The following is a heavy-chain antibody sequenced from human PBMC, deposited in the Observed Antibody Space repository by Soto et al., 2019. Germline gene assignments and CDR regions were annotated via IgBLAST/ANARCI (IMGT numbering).Heavy chain of an antibody. Sequence: SETLSLTCAVYGGSFSGYYWSWIRQPPGKGLERIGEINHSGSTNYNPSLESRVTISVDTSKNQFSLKVRSVTAADTAVYYCERSQGAYYYYYGMDVWGQGTTVTVSS. CDR1: GGSFSGYY. V-gene: IGHV4-34*01. CDR2: INHSGST. J-gene: IGHJ6*02. CDR3: ERSQGAYYYYYGMDV.